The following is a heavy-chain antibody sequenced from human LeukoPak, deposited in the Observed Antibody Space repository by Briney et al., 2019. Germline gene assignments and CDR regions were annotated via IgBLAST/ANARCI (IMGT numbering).Heavy chain of an antibody. J-gene: IGHJ4*02. V-gene: IGHV4-59*08. CDR2: IDYSGST. CDR3: ARLNGGN. Sequence: SETLSLSCTVSGDSISTYYWSWIRQPPGKGLEWIGYIDYSGSTAYNPSLNGRVAVSLDASKNQFSLKLRSVTAADTAVYYCARLNGGNWGPGILVTVSS. CDR1: GDSISTYY. D-gene: IGHD4-23*01.